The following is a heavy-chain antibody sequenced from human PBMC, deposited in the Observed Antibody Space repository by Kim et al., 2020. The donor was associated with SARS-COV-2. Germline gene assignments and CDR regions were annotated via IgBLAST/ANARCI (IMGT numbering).Heavy chain of an antibody. Sequence: WGSLRLSCVVSGFTVSNTYMSWVRQAPGKGLEWVSIIYGGGSTYYADSVKGRFTISRDDSKNTVYLQMNSLRAEDTAVYFCAREPSAYFDYWGQGTLGTVSS. J-gene: IGHJ4*02. D-gene: IGHD3-10*01. V-gene: IGHV3-66*01. CDR2: IYGGGST. CDR1: GFTVSNTY. CDR3: AREPSAYFDY.